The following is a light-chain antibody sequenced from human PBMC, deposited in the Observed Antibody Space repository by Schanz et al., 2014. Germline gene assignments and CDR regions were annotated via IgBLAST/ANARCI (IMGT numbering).Light chain of an antibody. CDR2: VEGSGSY. CDR3: ETCDSNTRV. J-gene: IGLJ3*02. Sequence: QLVLTQSSSASAPLGSSVKLTCTLNSGHNTYIIGWHQQQPGKAPRYLMKVEGSGSYHKGSGVPDRFSGSRTGADRYVTICSLQFEDEADYYCETCDSNTRVFGGGTKRTVL. CDR1: SGHNTYI. V-gene: IGLV4-60*02.